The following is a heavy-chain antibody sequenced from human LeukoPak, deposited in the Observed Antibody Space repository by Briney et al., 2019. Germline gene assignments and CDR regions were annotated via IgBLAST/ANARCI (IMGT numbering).Heavy chain of an antibody. D-gene: IGHD5-18*01. Sequence: GASVKVSCKASGGTFSSYAISWVRQAPGQGLEWMGGIIPIFGTANYAQKFQGRVTITADESTSTAYMELSSLRSEDTAVYYCARGPNTAMVSGCFDYWGQGTLVTVSS. CDR2: IIPIFGTA. CDR3: ARGPNTAMVSGCFDY. V-gene: IGHV1-69*13. J-gene: IGHJ4*02. CDR1: GGTFSSYA.